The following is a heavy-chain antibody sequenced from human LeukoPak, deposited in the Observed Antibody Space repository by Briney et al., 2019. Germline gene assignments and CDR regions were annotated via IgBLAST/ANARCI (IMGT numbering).Heavy chain of an antibody. J-gene: IGHJ3*02. CDR2: IIPILGIA. CDR3: AGAPRPNYYGSGSYYNGDNDAFDI. Sequence: ASVKVSCKASGGTFSSYAISWVRQAPGQGLEWMGRIIPILGIANYAQKFQGRVTITADKSTSTAYMELSSLRSEDTAVYYCAGAPRPNYYGSGSYYNGDNDAFDIWGQGTMVTVSS. CDR1: GGTFSSYA. D-gene: IGHD3-10*01. V-gene: IGHV1-69*04.